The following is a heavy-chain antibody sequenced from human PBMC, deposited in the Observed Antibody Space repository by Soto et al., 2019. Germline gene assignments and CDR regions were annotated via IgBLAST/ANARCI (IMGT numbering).Heavy chain of an antibody. CDR3: VKDHLMNTVTTGGY. CDR1: GFSLSNYG. Sequence: QVQLVESGGGVVQPGRSLRLSCAASGFSLSNYGMHWVRQAPGKGLEWVAVISYHGRDEYYADSVKGRFTISRDTSKNTLYLQMNTLRPEDTAVYYCVKDHLMNTVTTGGYWGQGTLVTSSS. J-gene: IGHJ4*02. CDR2: ISYHGRDE. V-gene: IGHV3-30*18. D-gene: IGHD4-17*01.